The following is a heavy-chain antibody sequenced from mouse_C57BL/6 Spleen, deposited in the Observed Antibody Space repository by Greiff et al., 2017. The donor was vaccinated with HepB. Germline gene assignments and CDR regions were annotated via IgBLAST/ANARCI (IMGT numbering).Heavy chain of an antibody. CDR3: ASLTTVVPLYAMDY. Sequence: EVKLVESGGDLVKPGGSLKLSCAASGFTFSSYGMSWVRQTPDKRLEWVATISSGGGYTYYPDSVKGRFTISRDNAKNTLYLQMSSLKSEDTAMYYCASLTTVVPLYAMDYWGQGTSVTVSS. V-gene: IGHV5-6*01. CDR1: GFTFSSYG. CDR2: ISSGGGYT. J-gene: IGHJ4*01. D-gene: IGHD1-1*01.